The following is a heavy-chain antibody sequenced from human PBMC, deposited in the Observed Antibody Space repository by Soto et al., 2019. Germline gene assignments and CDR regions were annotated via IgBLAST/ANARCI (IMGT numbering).Heavy chain of an antibody. Sequence: SETLSHTCTVSGGSISSSSYYWCWIRQPPGKGLEWIGSIYYSGSTYYSPSLKSRVTISVDTSKNQFSLKLSSVTAADTALYYCARHQSHSRSSVDPWGQGTLVT. CDR2: IYYSGST. D-gene: IGHD6-13*01. J-gene: IGHJ5*02. CDR1: GGSISSSSYY. V-gene: IGHV4-39*01. CDR3: ARHQSHSRSSVDP.